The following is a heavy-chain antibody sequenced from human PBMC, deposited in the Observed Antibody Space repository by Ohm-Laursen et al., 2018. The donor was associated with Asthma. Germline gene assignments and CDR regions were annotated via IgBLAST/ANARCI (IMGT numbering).Heavy chain of an antibody. D-gene: IGHD1-26*01. V-gene: IGHV3-21*01. CDR2: ITSSSTYI. J-gene: IGHJ1*01. CDR1: GFTFSSYS. Sequence: SLRLSCTASGFTFSSYSMNWVRQAPGKGLDWVSSITSSSTYIYYADSVKGRFTISRDNGKNSLYLQMNSLRAEDTAVYFCARIGPEWELPGREYSVHHWGQGTLVTVSS. CDR3: ARIGPEWELPGREYSVHH.